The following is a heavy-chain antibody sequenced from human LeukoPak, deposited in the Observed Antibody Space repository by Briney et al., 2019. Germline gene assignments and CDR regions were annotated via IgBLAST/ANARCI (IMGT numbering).Heavy chain of an antibody. CDR3: ARDSHIVVVPAVTTPFAFDT. Sequence: PGGSLRLSCAASGFTFSNYWMSWVRQAPGKGLEWVANIKQDGSEKYYVDSVKGRFTISRDNAKNSLYLQMNNLRAEDTAVYYCARDSHIVVVPAVTTPFAFDTWGQGTMVTVSS. CDR2: IKQDGSEK. V-gene: IGHV3-7*01. J-gene: IGHJ3*02. D-gene: IGHD2-2*01. CDR1: GFTFSNYW.